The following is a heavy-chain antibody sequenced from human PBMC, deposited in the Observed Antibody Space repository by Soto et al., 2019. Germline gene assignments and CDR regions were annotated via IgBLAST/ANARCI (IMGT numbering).Heavy chain of an antibody. Sequence: QVQLVQSGTEVEKPGASVKVSCKTSGYTFTSYGITWVRQAPGQGLEWMGWINTYNGDRGYVQKFQGRLTVTEDTSTTTAYMELSSLRSDDTAVYYCGRRGLDYWGQGTLVTVSS. CDR2: INTYNGDR. CDR1: GYTFTSYG. J-gene: IGHJ4*02. V-gene: IGHV1-18*01. CDR3: GRRGLDY.